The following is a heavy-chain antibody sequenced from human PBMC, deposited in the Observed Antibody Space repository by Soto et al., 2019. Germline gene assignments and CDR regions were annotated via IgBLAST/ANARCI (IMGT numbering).Heavy chain of an antibody. J-gene: IGHJ6*03. D-gene: IGHD4-4*01. V-gene: IGHV1-3*01. CDR2: INAGNGNT. CDR3: ARELDYSTSGYYYYYMDV. Sequence: GASVKVSCKASGYTFTSYAMHWVRHAPGQRLEWMGWINAGNGNTKYSQKFQGRVTITRDTSASTAYMELSSLRSEDTAVYYCARELDYSTSGYYYYYMDVWGKGTTVTVSS. CDR1: GYTFTSYA.